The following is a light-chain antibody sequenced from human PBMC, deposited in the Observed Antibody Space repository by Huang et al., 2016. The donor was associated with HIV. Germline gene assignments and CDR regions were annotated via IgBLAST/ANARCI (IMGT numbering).Light chain of an antibody. CDR2: GAS. V-gene: IGKV3-20*01. Sequence: IVLTQTPGTLSLSPGERATLSCRARQSVTNSYLAWYKPRPGKAPRLLIYGASSSATGVPDRFSGSGSGTDFTLNITRLEPEDFGVYYCQQYSDSPFTFGGGTKVEIK. CDR1: QSVTNSY. CDR3: QQYSDSPFT. J-gene: IGKJ4*01.